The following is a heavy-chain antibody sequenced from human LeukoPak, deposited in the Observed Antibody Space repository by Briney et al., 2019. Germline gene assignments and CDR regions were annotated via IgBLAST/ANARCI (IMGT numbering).Heavy chain of an antibody. CDR1: GFSFSTYA. V-gene: IGHV3-30*01. CDR2: ISYDGNNE. Sequence: GGSLRLSCAASGFSFSTYALHWVRQAPGKGLEWVALISYDGNNEDYADSVKGRFTISRDNSNTTLYLQMNSLRAEDTAAYYCARWAYFYDSSGYYFDSWGQGTLVTVSS. J-gene: IGHJ4*02. CDR3: ARWAYFYDSSGYYFDS. D-gene: IGHD3-22*01.